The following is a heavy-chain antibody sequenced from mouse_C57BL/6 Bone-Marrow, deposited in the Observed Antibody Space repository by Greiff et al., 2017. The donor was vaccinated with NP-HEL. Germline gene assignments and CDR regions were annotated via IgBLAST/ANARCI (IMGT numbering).Heavy chain of an antibody. CDR3: TFITTVGGAMDY. Sequence: EVQLQQSGTVLARPGASVKMSCKTSGYTFTSYWMHWVKQRPGQGLEWIGAIYPGNSDTSYNQKFKGKAKLTAVTSASTAYMALSSLTNEDSAVYYCTFITTVGGAMDYWGQGTSVTVSS. V-gene: IGHV1-5*01. CDR1: GYTFTSYW. J-gene: IGHJ4*01. D-gene: IGHD1-1*01. CDR2: IYPGNSDT.